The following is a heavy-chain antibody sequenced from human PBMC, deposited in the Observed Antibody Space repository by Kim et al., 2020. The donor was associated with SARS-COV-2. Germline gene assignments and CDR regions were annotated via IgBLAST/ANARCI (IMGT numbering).Heavy chain of an antibody. Sequence: SVKVSCKASGGTFSSYAISWVRQAPGQGLEWMGGIIPIFGTANYAQKFQGRVTITADESTSTAYMELSSLRSEDTAVYYCARSQGSQTSYYDFWSGYYHMDVWGQGTTVTVSS. CDR2: IIPIFGTA. V-gene: IGHV1-69*13. D-gene: IGHD3-3*01. CDR3: ARSQGSQTSYYDFWSGYYHMDV. CDR1: GGTFSSYA. J-gene: IGHJ6*02.